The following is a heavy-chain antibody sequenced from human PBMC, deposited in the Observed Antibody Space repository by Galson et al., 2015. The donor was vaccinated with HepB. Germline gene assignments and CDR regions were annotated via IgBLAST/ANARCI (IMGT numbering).Heavy chain of an antibody. V-gene: IGHV3-30-3*01. J-gene: IGHJ4*02. CDR2: ISYDGSNK. D-gene: IGHD3-10*01. Sequence: SLRLSCAASGFTFSSYAMHWVRQAPGKGLEWVAVISYDGSNKYYADSVKGRFTISRDNSKNTLYLQMNSLRAEDTAVYYCARDQGSGSYTGYNYWGQGTLVTVSS. CDR1: GFTFSSYA. CDR3: ARDQGSGSYTGYNY.